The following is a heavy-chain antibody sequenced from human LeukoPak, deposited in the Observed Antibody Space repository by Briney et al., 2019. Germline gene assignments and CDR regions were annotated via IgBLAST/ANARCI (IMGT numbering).Heavy chain of an antibody. CDR2: IYYSGST. Sequence: SETLSLTCTVSGGSISSSSYYWGWIRQPPGKGLEWIGSIYYSGSTYYNPSLKSRVTISVDTSKNQFSLKLSSVAAADTAVYYCARAPLLLITMVRGVITKRFDPWGQGTLVTVSS. V-gene: IGHV4-39*01. CDR1: GGSISSSSYY. D-gene: IGHD3-10*01. J-gene: IGHJ5*02. CDR3: ARAPLLLITMVRGVITKRFDP.